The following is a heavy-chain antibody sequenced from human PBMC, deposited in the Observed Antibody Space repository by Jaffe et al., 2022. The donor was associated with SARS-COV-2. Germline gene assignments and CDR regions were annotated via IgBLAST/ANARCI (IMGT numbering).Heavy chain of an antibody. CDR1: GFTFSSYS. Sequence: EVQLVESGGGLVKPGGSLRLSCAASGFTFSSYSMNWVRQAPGKGLEWVSSISSSSSYIYYADSVKGRFTISRDNAKNSLYLQMNSLRAEDTAVYYCAREGGPGEKFLEWSQDAFDIWGQGTMVTVSS. CDR2: ISSSSSYI. CDR3: AREGGPGEKFLEWSQDAFDI. V-gene: IGHV3-21*01. D-gene: IGHD3-3*01. J-gene: IGHJ3*02.